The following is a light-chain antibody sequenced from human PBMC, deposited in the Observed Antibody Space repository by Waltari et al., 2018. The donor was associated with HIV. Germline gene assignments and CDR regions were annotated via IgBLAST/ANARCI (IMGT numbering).Light chain of an antibody. V-gene: IGLV1-40*01. CDR2: GNS. CDR3: QSYDSSLSGYWV. Sequence: QSVLTQPPSVSGAPGQRVTISCTGSSSNIGAGYDVHWYQQLPGTAPKLLIYGNSKRPSGIPARFSGSKSGTSASLAITGLQAEDEADYYCQSYDSSLSGYWVFGGGTKLTVL. J-gene: IGLJ3*02. CDR1: SSNIGAGYD.